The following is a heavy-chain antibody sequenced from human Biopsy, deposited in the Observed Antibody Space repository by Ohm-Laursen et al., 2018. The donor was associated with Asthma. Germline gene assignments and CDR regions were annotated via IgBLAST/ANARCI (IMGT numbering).Heavy chain of an antibody. V-gene: IGHV1-18*01. CDR3: ARAVDYSHYYGIDV. J-gene: IGHJ6*02. CDR2: ISVYNGNT. D-gene: IGHD3-10*01. CDR1: GYTFNSAG. Sequence: ASVKVSCKTSGYTFNSAGITWVRQAPGQGLEWMGWISVYNGNTKVAQKLQDRVTLITDTSTSTAYMELRSLRSDGTAVYFCARAVDYSHYYGIDVWGQGTTVTVS.